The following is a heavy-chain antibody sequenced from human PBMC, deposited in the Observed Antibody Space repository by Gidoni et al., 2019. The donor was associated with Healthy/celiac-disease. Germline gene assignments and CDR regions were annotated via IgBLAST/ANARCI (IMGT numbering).Heavy chain of an antibody. CDR1: GYSFTSYW. J-gene: IGHJ6*02. CDR3: ARIPHFDWLLFDYYYGMDV. D-gene: IGHD3-9*01. CDR2: IYPGDSDT. V-gene: IGHV5-51*01. Sequence: EVQLVQSGAEVKKPGESLKISCKGSGYSFTSYWIGWVRQMPGKGLEWMGIIYPGDSDTRYSPSFQGQVTISADKSISTAYLQWSSLKASDTAMYYCARIPHFDWLLFDYYYGMDVWGQGTTVTVSS.